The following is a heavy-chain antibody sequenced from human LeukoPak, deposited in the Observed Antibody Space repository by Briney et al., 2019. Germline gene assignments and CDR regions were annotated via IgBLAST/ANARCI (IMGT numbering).Heavy chain of an antibody. CDR2: IGYDGRTI. Sequence: GGSLRLSCAASGFPLSSYAMSWVRQAPGRGLDWLSYIGYDGRTIYYADSVKGRFTISRDNSKNTLYLQMNSLRAEDTAVYYCAKVVGGGYFDYSGQGTLVTVSS. V-gene: IGHV3-23*01. CDR1: GFPLSSYA. D-gene: IGHD2-15*01. CDR3: AKVVGGGYFDY. J-gene: IGHJ4*02.